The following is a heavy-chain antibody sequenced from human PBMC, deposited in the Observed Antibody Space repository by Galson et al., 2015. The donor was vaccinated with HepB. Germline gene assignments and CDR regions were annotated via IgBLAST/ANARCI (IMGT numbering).Heavy chain of an antibody. CDR3: AKELEMGDTPFDP. J-gene: IGHJ5*02. CDR2: VHYSGST. V-gene: IGHV4-39*07. Sequence: LSLTCTVSGGSIRNDGSYWGWIRQPPGKGLEWIGSVHYSGSTYYGPSLRTRVTISVDTSKNLFSLRLNSVTAADTAVYFCAKELEMGDTPFDPWGLGTLVTVSS. CDR1: GGSIRNDGSY. D-gene: IGHD3-16*01.